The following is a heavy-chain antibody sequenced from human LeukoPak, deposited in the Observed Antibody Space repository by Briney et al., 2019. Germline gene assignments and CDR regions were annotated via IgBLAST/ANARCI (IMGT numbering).Heavy chain of an antibody. D-gene: IGHD6-19*01. Sequence: PGGSLRLSCAASGFTFSSYSMNWVRQAPGKGLEWVSSISSSSSYIYYADSVKGRFTISRDNAKNSLYLQMNSLRAEDTAVYYCARSSGWYDPISYWGQGTLVTVSS. CDR2: ISSSSSYI. CDR1: GFTFSSYS. J-gene: IGHJ4*02. CDR3: ARSSGWYDPISY. V-gene: IGHV3-21*01.